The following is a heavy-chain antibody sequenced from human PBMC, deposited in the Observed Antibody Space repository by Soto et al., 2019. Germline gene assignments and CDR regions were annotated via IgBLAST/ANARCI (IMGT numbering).Heavy chain of an antibody. Sequence: ASVKVSCKASGYTFTGYYMRWVRQAPGQGLEWMGWINPNSGGTNYAQKFQGWVTITRDTSISTAYMELSRLRSDDTAVYYCARDGFYCSGGSCYEGWGGMDVWGQGTTVTVSS. J-gene: IGHJ6*02. V-gene: IGHV1-2*04. CDR1: GYTFTGYY. CDR2: INPNSGGT. D-gene: IGHD2-15*01. CDR3: ARDGFYCSGGSCYEGWGGMDV.